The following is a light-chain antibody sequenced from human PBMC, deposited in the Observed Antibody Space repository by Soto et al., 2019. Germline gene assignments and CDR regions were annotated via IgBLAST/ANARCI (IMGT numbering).Light chain of an antibody. J-gene: IGLJ7*01. Sequence: QAVVTQEPSMTVSPGGTVTLTCGSSTGGVTSGHWPYWFQQKAGQAPRTLIYDATNKHSWTPARFSGSLLWGTAALTLSGAQPEDEAEYYCSLAFGGTVVFGGGTQLTVL. V-gene: IGLV7-46*01. CDR3: SLAFGGTVV. CDR2: DAT. CDR1: TGGVTSGHW.